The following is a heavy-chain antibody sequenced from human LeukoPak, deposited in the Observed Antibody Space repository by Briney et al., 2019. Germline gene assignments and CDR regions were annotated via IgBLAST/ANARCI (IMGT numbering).Heavy chain of an antibody. CDR1: GYTLTELS. J-gene: IGHJ5*02. Sequence: ASVKVSCKVSGYTLTELSMHWVRQAPGKGLEWMGGFDPEDGETIYAQKFQGRVTMTEDTSADTAYMELSSLRSEDTAVYYCATDAKIAAAGRGGSWFDPWGQGTLVTVSS. V-gene: IGHV1-24*01. D-gene: IGHD6-13*01. CDR3: ATDAKIAAAGRGGSWFDP. CDR2: FDPEDGET.